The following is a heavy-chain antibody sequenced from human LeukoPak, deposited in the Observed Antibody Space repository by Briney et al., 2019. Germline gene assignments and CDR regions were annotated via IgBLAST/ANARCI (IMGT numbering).Heavy chain of an antibody. CDR3: ARDMALYGSGSYSRPFDY. CDR2: IWYDGSNK. CDR1: GFTFSSYG. Sequence: PGRSLRLSCAASGFTFSSYGMHWVSQAPGKGLEWEAVIWYDGSNKYYADSVKGRFTISRDNSKNTLYLQMNSLGAEDTAVYYCARDMALYGSGSYSRPFDYWGQGTLVTVSS. V-gene: IGHV3-33*01. D-gene: IGHD3-10*01. J-gene: IGHJ4*02.